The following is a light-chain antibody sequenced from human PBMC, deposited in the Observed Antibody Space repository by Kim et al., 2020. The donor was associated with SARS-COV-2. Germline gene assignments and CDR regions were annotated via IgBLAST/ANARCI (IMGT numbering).Light chain of an antibody. CDR1: QSVSST. V-gene: IGKV3D-15*01. J-gene: IGKJ5*01. Sequence: VSPGERATLSCRASQSVSSTLAWYQQKPGQAPRLLIYGASTRATDIPARFSGSGSGTEFTLTISSLQSEDFAVYYCQQYNKWPISFGQGTRREIK. CDR2: GAS. CDR3: QQYNKWPIS.